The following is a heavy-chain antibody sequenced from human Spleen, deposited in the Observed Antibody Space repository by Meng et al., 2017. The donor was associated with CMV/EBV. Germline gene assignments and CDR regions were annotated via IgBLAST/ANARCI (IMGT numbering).Heavy chain of an antibody. J-gene: IGHJ4*02. CDR3: AKGQFFYESGGYLILDS. D-gene: IGHD3-22*01. Sequence: GESLKIYCAASGFTFSNYAMTLVRQAPGKGQEWVSSISGSGDSTYYADSVKGRLTSSRDNSKNTLYLRMDSLRAEDTAVYYCAKGQFFYESGGYLILDSWGQGALVTVSS. CDR2: ISGSGDST. V-gene: IGHV3-23*01. CDR1: GFTFSNYA.